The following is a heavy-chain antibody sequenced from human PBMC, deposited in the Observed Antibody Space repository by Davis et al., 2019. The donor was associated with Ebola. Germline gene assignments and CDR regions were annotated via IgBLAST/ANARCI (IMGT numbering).Heavy chain of an antibody. CDR1: GFTFSDYY. J-gene: IGHJ6*02. CDR3: ARGGAEQWLVFLGYYGMDV. D-gene: IGHD6-19*01. CDR2: ISSSGSTI. Sequence: GESLKISCAASGFTFSDYYMSWIRQAPGKGLEWVSYISSSGSTIYYADSVKGRFTISRDNAKNSLYLQMNSLRAEDTAVYYCARGGAEQWLVFLGYYGMDVWGQGTTVTVSS. V-gene: IGHV3-11*04.